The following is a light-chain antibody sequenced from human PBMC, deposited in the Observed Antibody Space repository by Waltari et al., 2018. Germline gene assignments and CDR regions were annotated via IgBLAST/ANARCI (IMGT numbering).Light chain of an antibody. CDR1: QSVYNS. V-gene: IGKV3-11*01. J-gene: IGKJ2*01. CDR3: QQRGSWPYT. CDR2: DAV. Sequence: IVLTQSPASLSLSPGERATLSCRASQSVYNSLAWYQQKPGQAPRLFIYDAVNRPAAVPARFSGSGSGTDFTLIISSLEPEDFAVYYCQQRGSWPYTFGQGTTVEIK.